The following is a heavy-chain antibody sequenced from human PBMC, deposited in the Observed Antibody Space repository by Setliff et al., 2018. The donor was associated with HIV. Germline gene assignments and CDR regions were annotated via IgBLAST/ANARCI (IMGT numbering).Heavy chain of an antibody. D-gene: IGHD2-21*02. V-gene: IGHV2-70*11. CDR3: ARIQGAYCGADEGVDY. CDR1: GFSLSTSGVG. CDR2: IDWDDDK. J-gene: IGHJ4*02. Sequence: SGPTLVNPTQTLTLTCTFSGFSLSTSGVGVSWIRQSPGKALEWLARIDWDDDKYYHTSLRTRLTISKDTSKNQVVLKMTNKDPVDTATYYCARIQGAYCGADEGVDYWGQGTLVTVSS.